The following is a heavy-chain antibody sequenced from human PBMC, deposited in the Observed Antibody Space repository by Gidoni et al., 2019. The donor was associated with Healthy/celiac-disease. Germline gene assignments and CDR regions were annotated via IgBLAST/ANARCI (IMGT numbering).Heavy chain of an antibody. CDR2: ISGSGGST. J-gene: IGHJ4*02. Sequence: EVQLLESGGGLVQPGGSLRLSCAASGFTFSSYAMSWVRQAPGKGMEWVSAISGSGGSTYYADSVKGRFTISRDNSKNTLYLQMNSLRAEDTAVYYCAKVLVSAVAGPKDYWGQGTLVTVSS. D-gene: IGHD6-19*01. V-gene: IGHV3-23*01. CDR3: AKVLVSAVAGPKDY. CDR1: GFTFSSYA.